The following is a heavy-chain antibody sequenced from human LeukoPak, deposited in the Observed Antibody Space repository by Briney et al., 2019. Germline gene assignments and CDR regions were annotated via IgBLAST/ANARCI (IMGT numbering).Heavy chain of an antibody. J-gene: IGHJ5*02. CDR2: ISYDGSNK. V-gene: IGHV3-30-3*01. CDR3: ARPLDGVTGDSNWFDP. D-gene: IGHD7-27*01. Sequence: GGSLRLSCEASGFTFSRFAMHWVRQAPGKGLEWVAVISYDGSNKYYADSVKGRFTISRDNSKNTLYLQMNSLRAEDTAVYYCARPLDGVTGDSNWFDPWGQGTLVTVSS. CDR1: GFTFSRFA.